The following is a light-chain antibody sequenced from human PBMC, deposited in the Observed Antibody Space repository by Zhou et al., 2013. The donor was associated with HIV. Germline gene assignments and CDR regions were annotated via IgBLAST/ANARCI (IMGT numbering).Light chain of an antibody. V-gene: IGKV1-39*01. CDR1: QSISSY. CDR3: QQSYSTLYT. J-gene: IGKJ2*01. CDR2: AAS. Sequence: DIQMTQSPSSLSASVGDRVTITCRASQSISSYLNWYQQKPGKAPKLLIYAASSLQSGVPSRFSGSESGTDFTLTITSLQPEDFATYYCQQSYSTLYTFGQGTNLEIK.